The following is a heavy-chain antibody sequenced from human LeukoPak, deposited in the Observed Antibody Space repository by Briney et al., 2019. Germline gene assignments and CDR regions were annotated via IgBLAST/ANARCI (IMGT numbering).Heavy chain of an antibody. CDR1: GYTFTGYY. D-gene: IGHD3-10*01. Sequence: ASVKVSCKASGYTFTGYYMHWVRQAPGQGLEWMGWINPNSGGTNYAQKFQGRVTMTRDTSISTAYMELSRLRSDDTAVYYCARGDRYFDWSRMNYYGSGSFHLWGQGTLVTVSS. J-gene: IGHJ4*02. CDR2: INPNSGGT. V-gene: IGHV1-2*02. CDR3: ARGDRYFDWSRMNYYGSGSFHL.